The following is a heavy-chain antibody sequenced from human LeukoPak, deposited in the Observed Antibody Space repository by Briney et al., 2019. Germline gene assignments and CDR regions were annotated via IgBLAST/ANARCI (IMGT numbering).Heavy chain of an antibody. CDR3: AKLGYSSSWYSTTFNYYDSSGYYYGFDY. V-gene: IGHV3-30*18. Sequence: GGSLRLSCAASGFTFSSYGMHWVRQAPGKGLEWVAVISYDGSNKYYADSVKGRFTISRDNSKNTLYLQMNSLRAEDTAVYYCAKLGYSSSWYSTTFNYYDSSGYYYGFDYWGQGTLVTVSS. CDR2: ISYDGSNK. D-gene: IGHD3-22*01. J-gene: IGHJ4*02. CDR1: GFTFSSYG.